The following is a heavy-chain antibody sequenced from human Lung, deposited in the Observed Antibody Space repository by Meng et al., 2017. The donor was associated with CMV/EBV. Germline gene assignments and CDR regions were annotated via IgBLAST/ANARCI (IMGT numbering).Heavy chain of an antibody. J-gene: IGHJ4*02. D-gene: IGHD3-10*01. CDR3: TRPIEGIRETLDY. CDR1: GFTVTRNW. V-gene: IGHV3-7*01. Sequence: GEXXKIHCEASGFTVTRNWMTRVRQAPGKGLEWVANINEGGTDKNYLESVTGRFTISRDNVKKSVYLQMNTLRGEDTAVYYCTRPIEGIRETLDYWGQGTLVTVSS. CDR2: INEGGTDK.